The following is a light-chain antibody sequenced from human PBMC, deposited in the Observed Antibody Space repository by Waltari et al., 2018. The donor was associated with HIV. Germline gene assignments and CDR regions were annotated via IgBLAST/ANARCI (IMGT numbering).Light chain of an antibody. CDR2: EVN. V-gene: IGLV2-23*02. Sequence: QSALTQPASVSGSLGQSISISCSGSSSDLGLYNLVSWYQVSPGKAPKPIIHEVNKRPSGVSDRFSGSKSGKTASLTISGLQTEDEADYYCCSYAGDSNYVFGTGTKVTVL. CDR1: SSDLGLYNL. CDR3: CSYAGDSNYV. J-gene: IGLJ1*01.